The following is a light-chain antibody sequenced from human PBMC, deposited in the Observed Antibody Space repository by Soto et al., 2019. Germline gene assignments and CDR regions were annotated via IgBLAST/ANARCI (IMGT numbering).Light chain of an antibody. CDR3: AAWDDSLNGAV. CDR1: SSNIGSNS. J-gene: IGLJ7*01. CDR2: SNN. Sequence: QSVLTQPPSASGTPGQRVAISCSGSSSNIGSNSVNWFQQLPGTAPKLIIYSNNQRASGVPDRISGSKSGTSASLAISGLQSEDEADYYCAAWDDSLNGAVFGGGTQLTV. V-gene: IGLV1-44*01.